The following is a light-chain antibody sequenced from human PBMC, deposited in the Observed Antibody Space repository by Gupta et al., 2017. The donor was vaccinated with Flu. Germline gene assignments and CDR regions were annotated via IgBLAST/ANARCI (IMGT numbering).Light chain of an antibody. J-gene: IGKJ5*01. V-gene: IGKV3-20*01. CDR2: GAS. CDR1: QSVSGSY. Sequence: EIVLTQSPGTLSLSPGERATLSCRASQSVSGSYLAWYQQKPGQAPRLLIYGASSRATGIADRFSGSGSGTDFTLTISGLEPEDFAVYYCQQYGSSITFGQGTRLEIK. CDR3: QQYGSSIT.